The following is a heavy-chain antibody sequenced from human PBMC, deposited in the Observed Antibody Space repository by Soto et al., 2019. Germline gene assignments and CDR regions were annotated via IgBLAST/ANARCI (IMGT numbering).Heavy chain of an antibody. CDR1: GGSISSGGYY. Sequence: SETLSLTCTVSGGSISSGGYYWSWIRQHPGKGLEWIGYIYYSGSTYYNPSLKSRVTISVDTSKNQFSLKLSSVTAADTAVYYCARYGDLLYYFDYWGQGTLVTAPQ. V-gene: IGHV4-31*03. CDR3: ARYGDLLYYFDY. CDR2: IYYSGST. D-gene: IGHD4-17*01. J-gene: IGHJ4*02.